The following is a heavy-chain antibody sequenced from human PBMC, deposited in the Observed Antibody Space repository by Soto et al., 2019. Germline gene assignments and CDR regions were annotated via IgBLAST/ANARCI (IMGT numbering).Heavy chain of an antibody. CDR3: ATRYGGTLGY. V-gene: IGHV4-59*08. J-gene: IGHJ4*02. CDR2: IYYSGST. D-gene: IGHD4-17*01. Sequence: PSETLSLTCTVSGGSISSYYWSWIRQPPGKGLEWIGYIYYSGSTNYNPSPKSRVTISVDTSKNQFSLKLSSVTAADTAVYYCATRYGGTLGYWGQGTLVTVSS. CDR1: GGSISSYY.